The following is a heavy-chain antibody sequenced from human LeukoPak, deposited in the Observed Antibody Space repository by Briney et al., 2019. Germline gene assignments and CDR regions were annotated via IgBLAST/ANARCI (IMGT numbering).Heavy chain of an antibody. J-gene: IGHJ6*02. V-gene: IGHV1-18*01. CDR1: GYTFTSYG. D-gene: IGHD1-26*01. CDR2: ISAYNGNT. Sequence: GASVKVSCKASGYTFTSYGISWVRQAPGQGLEWMGWISAYNGNTNYAQKLQGRVTMTTDTSTSTAYMELRSLRSDDTAVYYCARDPGLSGSYYYYGMDVWGQGTTVTVSS. CDR3: ARDPGLSGSYYYYGMDV.